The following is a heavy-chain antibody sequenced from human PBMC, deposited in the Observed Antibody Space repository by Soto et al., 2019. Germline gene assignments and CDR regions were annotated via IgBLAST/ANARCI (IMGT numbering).Heavy chain of an antibody. J-gene: IGHJ4*02. CDR1: GFTFSTYW. CDR2: IKHDGSDK. D-gene: IGHD1-26*01. V-gene: IGHV3-7*01. Sequence: EVQLVESGGGLVQPGGSLRLSCAASGFTFSTYWMSWVRQAPGKGLEWVANIKHDGSDKYYVDSVKGRFTISSDNAKSSLFLQMNSLRAEDTAVYYCARDCGTVGAPRPWLWGQGTLVTVSS. CDR3: ARDCGTVGAPRPWL.